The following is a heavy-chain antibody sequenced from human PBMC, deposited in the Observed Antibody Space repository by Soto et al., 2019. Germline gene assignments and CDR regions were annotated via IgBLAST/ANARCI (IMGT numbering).Heavy chain of an antibody. CDR2: MCSSGIT. CDR1: GGSIGSCDYY. CDR3: AQDRRTDADGYNLDF. Sequence: ETLCLTSNVSGGSIGSCDYYWGRFRHPPGKGLAWIGSMCSSGITYYNPSLKSRVTMSVDTSKNQFSLRLSSVTAADTAVYYCAQDRRTDADGYNLDFWGQGRLVTVSS. J-gene: IGHJ4*02. V-gene: IGHV4-39*01. D-gene: IGHD5-12*01.